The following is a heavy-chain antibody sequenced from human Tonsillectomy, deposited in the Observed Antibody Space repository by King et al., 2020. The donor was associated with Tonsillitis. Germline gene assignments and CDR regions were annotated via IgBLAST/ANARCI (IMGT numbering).Heavy chain of an antibody. V-gene: IGHV4-59*01. D-gene: IGHD3-16*02. Sequence: QMQLQESGPGLVKPSETLSLTCTVSGGSISSYYWSWIRQPPGKGLDWVGYINHRGSTSYNPSLKSRVTISVDTSKNQFSLKLSSVSAADTAVYYCARGVNDYVWGSYRYDYWGQGTLVTVSS. CDR2: INHRGST. J-gene: IGHJ4*02. CDR1: GGSISSYY. CDR3: ARGVNDYVWGSYRYDY.